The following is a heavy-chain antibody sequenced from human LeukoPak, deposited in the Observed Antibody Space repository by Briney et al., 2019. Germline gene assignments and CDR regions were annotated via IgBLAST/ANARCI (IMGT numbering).Heavy chain of an antibody. J-gene: IGHJ6*03. Sequence: SVKVSCKASGYTFTSYYMHWVRQAPGQGLEWMGRIIPIFGTANYAQKFQGRVTITTDESTSTAYMELSSLRSEDTAVYYCARDLVTGGLYFYYYMDVWGKGTTVTVSS. V-gene: IGHV1-69*05. CDR2: IIPIFGTA. CDR1: GYTFTSYY. D-gene: IGHD2-21*02. CDR3: ARDLVTGGLYFYYYMDV.